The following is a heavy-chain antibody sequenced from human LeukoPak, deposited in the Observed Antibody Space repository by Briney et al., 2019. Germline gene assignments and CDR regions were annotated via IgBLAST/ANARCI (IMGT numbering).Heavy chain of an antibody. V-gene: IGHV1-2*02. D-gene: IGHD3-16*01. CDR1: GYTFTDYY. CDR2: INPNSGGT. J-gene: IGHJ5*02. CDR3: ARDWGSTWFDP. Sequence: ASVKVSGKASGYTFTDYYIHWVRQAPGQGLEWMGWINPNSGGTNYAQNFQGRVTMTRDTSISTAYMDLSGLRSDDTAVYYCARDWGSTWFDPWGQGTLVTVSS.